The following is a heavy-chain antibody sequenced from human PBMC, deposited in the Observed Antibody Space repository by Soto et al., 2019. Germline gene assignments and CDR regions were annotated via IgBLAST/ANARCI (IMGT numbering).Heavy chain of an antibody. CDR3: ARSRLRELGGQFDY. V-gene: IGHV4-30-4*01. J-gene: IGHJ4*02. D-gene: IGHD1-7*01. CDR2: IYYSGST. Sequence: PSETLSLTCTVSGGSISGGDYYWSWIRQPPGKGLEWIGYIYYSGSTYYNPSLKSRVTISVDTSKNQFSLKLSSVTAADTAVYYCARSRLRELGGQFDYWGQGTLVTVSS. CDR1: GGSISGGDYY.